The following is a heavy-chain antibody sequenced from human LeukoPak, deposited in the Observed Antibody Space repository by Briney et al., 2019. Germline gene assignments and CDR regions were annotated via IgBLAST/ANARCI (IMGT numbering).Heavy chain of an antibody. J-gene: IGHJ4*02. Sequence: SVTVSCTASGGTFSSYAISWVRQAPGQGLEWMGGIIPIFGTANYAQKFQGRVTMTRDTSTSTVYMELSSLRSEDTAVYYCARNLYSVTTGGYHYWGQGTLVTVSS. V-gene: IGHV1-69*05. CDR2: IIPIFGTA. CDR1: GGTFSSYA. CDR3: ARNLYSVTTGGYHY. D-gene: IGHD4-17*01.